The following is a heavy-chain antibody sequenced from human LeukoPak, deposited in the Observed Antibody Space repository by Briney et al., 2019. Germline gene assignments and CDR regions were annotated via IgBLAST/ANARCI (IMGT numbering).Heavy chain of an antibody. CDR2: ITSKTSDEAT. J-gene: IGHJ4*02. CDR1: GLTFSNAW. Sequence: PGGSRRLSCAASGLTFSNAWMSWVRQAPGKGLEWVARITSKTSDEATGYAAPVRGRFTISRDDSKATLYLQMDSLETEDTAIYYCTTYRYSYGSTGYSYFDYWGQGILVTVSS. CDR3: TTYRYSYGSTGYSYFDY. V-gene: IGHV3-15*01. D-gene: IGHD3-22*01.